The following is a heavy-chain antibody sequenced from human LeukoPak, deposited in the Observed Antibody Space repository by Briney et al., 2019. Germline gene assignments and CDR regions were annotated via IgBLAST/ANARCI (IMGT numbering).Heavy chain of an antibody. Sequence: PGGSLRLSCAASGFTVSSHYISWVRQAPGRGLEWVSGLSANAGTTWYSDSVQGRFTISRDNSKNTVFLQMNSLRAGDTAVYYCSIDPRDGYNNVYQYFRLWGRGTLVTVSS. CDR1: GFTVSSHY. D-gene: IGHD5-24*01. V-gene: IGHV3-23*01. J-gene: IGHJ2*01. CDR3: SIDPRDGYNNVYQYFRL. CDR2: LSANAGTT.